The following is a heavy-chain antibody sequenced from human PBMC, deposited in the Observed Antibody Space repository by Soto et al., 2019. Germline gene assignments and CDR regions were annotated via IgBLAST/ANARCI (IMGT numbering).Heavy chain of an antibody. D-gene: IGHD1-20*01. Sequence: SETLSLTCNVSGVPLSSSRHYWGLIRQSPGKWLEWIGSIYSSGSRYYNPSLKSRVTISVDTSKNQISLKINSVTAADTATYYCARLCQGGLITSLFEYRGQGSLVTVSS. CDR1: GVPLSSSRHY. V-gene: IGHV4-39*01. J-gene: IGHJ4*02. CDR2: IYSSGSR. CDR3: ARLCQGGLITSLFEY.